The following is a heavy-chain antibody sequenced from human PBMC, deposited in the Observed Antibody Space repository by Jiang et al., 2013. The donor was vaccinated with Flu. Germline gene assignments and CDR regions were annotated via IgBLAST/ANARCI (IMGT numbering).Heavy chain of an antibody. CDR1: GFTFSRSA. D-gene: IGHD2-8*01. J-gene: IGHJ6*02. CDR3: AKGLYADGLDV. Sequence: LVEVWGRAWYXRGGPVRLSCAASGFTFSRSAMSWVRQAPGKGLEWVSGISGSGNRTYYADSVKGRYTISRDNPRNTLYLQVNSVKVDDTGLFYCAKGLYADGLDVWGQGTTVTVSS. V-gene: IGHV3-23*04. CDR2: ISGSGNRT.